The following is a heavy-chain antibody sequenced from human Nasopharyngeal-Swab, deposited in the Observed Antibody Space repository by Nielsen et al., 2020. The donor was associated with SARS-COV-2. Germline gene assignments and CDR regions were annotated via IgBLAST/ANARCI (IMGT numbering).Heavy chain of an antibody. CDR3: ARADGGTQYSNGYFYYNLDV. Sequence: GESLKISCAASGFTFSDYYMAWIRQAPGKGLEWVSYISTSGSTTDSADSVKGRFTVSRDNTKNSLYLQMNSLRAEDTAVYYCARADGGTQYSNGYFYYNLDVWGQGTTVTVSS. V-gene: IGHV3-11*04. D-gene: IGHD4-11*01. CDR1: GFTFSDYY. J-gene: IGHJ6*02. CDR2: ISTSGSTT.